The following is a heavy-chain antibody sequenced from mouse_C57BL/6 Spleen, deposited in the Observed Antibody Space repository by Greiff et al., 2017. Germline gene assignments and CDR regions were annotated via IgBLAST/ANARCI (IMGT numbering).Heavy chain of an antibody. J-gene: IGHJ2*01. D-gene: IGHD6-1*01. CDR2: ISSGGDYI. V-gene: IGHV5-9-1*02. CDR1: GFTFSSYA. CDR3: TRDPSKTGVDY. Sequence: EVMLVESGEGLVKPGGSLKLSCAASGFTFSSYAMSWVRQTPEKRLEWVAYISSGGDYIYYADTVKGRLTISRDNARNTLYLQMSSLKSEDTAMYYCTRDPSKTGVDYWGQGTTLTVSS.